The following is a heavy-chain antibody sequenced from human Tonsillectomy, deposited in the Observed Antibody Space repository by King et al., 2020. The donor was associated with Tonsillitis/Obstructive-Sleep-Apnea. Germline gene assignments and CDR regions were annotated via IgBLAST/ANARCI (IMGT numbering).Heavy chain of an antibody. Sequence: VTLKESGPALVKPTQTLTLTCTFSGFSLSNSGMCVSWIRQPPGKALEWLARIDWDDDKYYSTSLKTRLTISKDTSKNQVVLTMTNMEPVDTATYYCARIRRTSCLGDYWAREPWSPSPQ. CDR3: ARIRRTSCLGDY. J-gene: IGHJ4*02. D-gene: IGHD2-2*01. CDR1: GFSLSNSGMC. V-gene: IGHV2-70*11. CDR2: IDWDDDK.